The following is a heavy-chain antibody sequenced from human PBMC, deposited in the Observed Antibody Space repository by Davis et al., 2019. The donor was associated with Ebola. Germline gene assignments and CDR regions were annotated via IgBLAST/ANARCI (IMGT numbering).Heavy chain of an antibody. CDR1: GGSVSSGSYY. V-gene: IGHV4-61*01. Sequence: SETLSLTCTVSGGSVSSGSYYWSWIRQPTGKGLEWIGYIYYSGSTNYNPSLKSRVTISVDTSKNQFSLKLSSVTAADTAVYYCARIVPDWYDSSGYSRNGRFDFWGQGTLVTVSS. CDR2: IYYSGST. CDR3: ARIVPDWYDSSGYSRNGRFDF. D-gene: IGHD3-22*01. J-gene: IGHJ4*02.